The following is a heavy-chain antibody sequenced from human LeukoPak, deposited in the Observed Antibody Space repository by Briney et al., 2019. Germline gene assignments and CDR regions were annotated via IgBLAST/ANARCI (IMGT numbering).Heavy chain of an antibody. D-gene: IGHD6-19*01. V-gene: IGHV1-2*06. CDR2: INPNSGGT. CDR3: ARGVAVAGTDYYYYGMDV. J-gene: IGHJ6*02. Sequence: ASVKVSCKASGYTFTGYYMHWVRQAPGQGLEWMGRINPNSGGTNYAQKFQGRVTMTRDTSISTAYMELSRLRSDDTAVYYCARGVAVAGTDYYYYGMDVWGQGTTVTVSS. CDR1: GYTFTGYY.